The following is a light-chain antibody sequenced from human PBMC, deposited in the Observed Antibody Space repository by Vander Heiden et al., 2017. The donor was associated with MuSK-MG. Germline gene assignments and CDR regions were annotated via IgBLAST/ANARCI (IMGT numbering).Light chain of an antibody. V-gene: IGKV3D-15*01. J-gene: IGKJ5*01. Sequence: EIVMTQSPATLSVSPGERATLSCRASQSIGTNLAWYQQKPGQAPRLLIFGASTRATGIPARFSGSGSGTEFTLTISSLQSEDFAVYYCQQADNWPPIIFGQGTLLEIK. CDR1: QSIGTN. CDR2: GAS. CDR3: QQADNWPPII.